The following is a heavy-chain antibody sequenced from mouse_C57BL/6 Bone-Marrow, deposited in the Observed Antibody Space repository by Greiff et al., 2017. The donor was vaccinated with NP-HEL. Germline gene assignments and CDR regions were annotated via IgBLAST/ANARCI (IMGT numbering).Heavy chain of an antibody. CDR2: IDPSDSYT. CDR1: GYTFTSYW. Sequence: VKLQQPGAELVRPGTSVKLPCKASGYTFTSYWMHWVKQRPGQGLEWIGVIDPSDSYTNYNQKFKGKATLTVDTSSSTAYMQLSSLTSEDSAVYYCARGGDSIYWGQGTTLTVSS. CDR3: ARGGDSIY. J-gene: IGHJ2*01. V-gene: IGHV1-59*01.